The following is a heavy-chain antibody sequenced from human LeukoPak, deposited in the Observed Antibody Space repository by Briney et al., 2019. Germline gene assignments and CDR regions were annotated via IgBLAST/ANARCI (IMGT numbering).Heavy chain of an antibody. CDR1: GGSIGSGGYY. J-gene: IGHJ3*02. Sequence: SQTLSLTCTVSGGSIGSGGYYWSWIRQHPGKGLEWIGYIYYSGSTYYNPSLKSRVTISVDTSKNQFSLKLSSVTAADTAVYYCARGRMVVTPRYGFRHDAFDIWGQGTMVTVSS. V-gene: IGHV4-31*03. CDR3: ARGRMVVTPRYGFRHDAFDI. CDR2: IYYSGST. D-gene: IGHD4-23*01.